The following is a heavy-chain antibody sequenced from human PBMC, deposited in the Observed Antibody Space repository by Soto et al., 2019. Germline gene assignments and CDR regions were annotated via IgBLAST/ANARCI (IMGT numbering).Heavy chain of an antibody. Sequence: EVNLVESGGGLVQPGRSLRLSCAASGFTFDDYTMHWFRQAPGTCLEWFSGISWNSGTIGSADSVKGRFTISRDNARNSLELHMSSMRAEESAWYYCVKDEGYRQRPHHWCQGIRVSVSS. CDR1: GFTFDDYT. CDR2: ISWNSGTI. V-gene: IGHV3-9*01. J-gene: IGHJ5*02. D-gene: IGHD3-16*02. CDR3: VKDEGYRQRPHH.